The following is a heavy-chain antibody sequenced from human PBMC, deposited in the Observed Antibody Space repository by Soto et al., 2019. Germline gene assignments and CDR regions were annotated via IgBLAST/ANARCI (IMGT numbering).Heavy chain of an antibody. CDR2: IYWDDDK. D-gene: IGHD5-18*01. Sequence: QITLKESGPTLVKPTQTLTLTCTFSGFSLSTSGVGVGWIRQPPGKALEWLALIYWDDDKRYSPSLKSRLTITKDTSKNQVVLTMTNMDPVDTATYSCAHRRHVYSYGSYIDWFDPWGQGTLVTVSS. V-gene: IGHV2-5*02. CDR1: GFSLSTSGVG. CDR3: AHRRHVYSYGSYIDWFDP. J-gene: IGHJ5*02.